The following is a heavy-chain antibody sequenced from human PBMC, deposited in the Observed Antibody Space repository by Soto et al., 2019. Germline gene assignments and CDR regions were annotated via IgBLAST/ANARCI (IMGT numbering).Heavy chain of an antibody. CDR2: ISGSGGST. CDR1: GFTFSSYA. CDR3: AKDRPTMIVVGPDAFDC. D-gene: IGHD3-22*01. J-gene: IGHJ3*01. Sequence: GGSLRLSCAASGFTFSSYAMSLVRQAPGKGLEWVSAISGSGGSTYYADSVKGRFTISRDNSKNTLYLQMNSLRAEETAVYYCAKDRPTMIVVGPDAFDCWGQGAMVTVSS. V-gene: IGHV3-23*01.